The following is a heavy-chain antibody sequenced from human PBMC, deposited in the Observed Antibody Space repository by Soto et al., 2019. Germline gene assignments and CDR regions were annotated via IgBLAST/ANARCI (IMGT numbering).Heavy chain of an antibody. D-gene: IGHD2-15*01. CDR1: GFTFSSYW. CDR3: VRTSLVVAAATREDY. J-gene: IGHJ4*02. Sequence: EVQLVESGGGLVQTGGSLRLSCAASGFTFSSYWMHWVRQAPGKGLVWVSRINSDGSSTSYADSVKGRFTISKDNAKNTLYLQMTSLRAEDTAVYYCVRTSLVVAAATREDYWGQGTLVTVSS. V-gene: IGHV3-74*01. CDR2: INSDGSST.